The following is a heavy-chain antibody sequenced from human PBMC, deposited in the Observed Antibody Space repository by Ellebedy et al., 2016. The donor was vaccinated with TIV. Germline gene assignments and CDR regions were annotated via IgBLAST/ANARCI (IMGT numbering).Heavy chain of an antibody. V-gene: IGHV1-18*01. CDR3: VSIRRGY. CDR1: GGTFSSYA. J-gene: IGHJ4*02. Sequence: ASVKVSCKASGGTFSSYAISWVRQAPGQGLEWMGWISAYNGNTNYAQKLQGRVTMTTDTSTSTAYMELRSLRSDDTAVYYCVSIRRGYWGQGTLVTVSS. D-gene: IGHD2-21*01. CDR2: ISAYNGNT.